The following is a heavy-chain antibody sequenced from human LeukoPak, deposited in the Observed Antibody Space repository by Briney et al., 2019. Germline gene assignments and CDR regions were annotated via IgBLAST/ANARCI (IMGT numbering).Heavy chain of an antibody. CDR3: NTVRGDAQNSGY. J-gene: IGHJ4*02. Sequence: ASVKVSCKASGGTFSSYAISWVRQAPGQGLEWMGRIIPIFGTANYAQKFQGRVTITTDESTGTAYMELSSLRSEDTAVYYCNTVRGDAQNSGYWGQGTLVTVSS. D-gene: IGHD3-10*01. V-gene: IGHV1-69*05. CDR1: GGTFSSYA. CDR2: IIPIFGTA.